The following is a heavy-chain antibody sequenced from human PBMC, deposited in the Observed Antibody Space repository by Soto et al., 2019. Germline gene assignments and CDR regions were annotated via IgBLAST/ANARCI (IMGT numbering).Heavy chain of an antibody. Sequence: SVKVSCKASGGTFNSYAVNCVRQAPGQGLEWMGGIIPIFGAANYAQKFKGRVTITADESTTTVYMELSSLKSEDTAVYYCARYDYNGYYFDYWGQGTLVTVSS. J-gene: IGHJ4*02. CDR3: ARYDYNGYYFDY. V-gene: IGHV1-69*13. CDR2: IIPIFGAA. CDR1: GGTFNSYA. D-gene: IGHD4-4*01.